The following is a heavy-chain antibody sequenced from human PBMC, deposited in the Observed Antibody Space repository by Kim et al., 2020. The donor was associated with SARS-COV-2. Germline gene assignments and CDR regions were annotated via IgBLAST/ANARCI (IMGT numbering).Heavy chain of an antibody. J-gene: IGHJ6*02. CDR1: GFTFDDYA. CDR2: ISWNSGSI. CDR3: AKDSGYYYGMDV. Sequence: GGSLRPSCAASGFTFDDYAMHWVRQAPGKGLEWVSGISWNSGSIGYADSVKGRFTISSDNAKNSLYLQMNSLRAEDTALYYCAKDSGYYYGMDVWGQGTTVTVSS. V-gene: IGHV3-9*01.